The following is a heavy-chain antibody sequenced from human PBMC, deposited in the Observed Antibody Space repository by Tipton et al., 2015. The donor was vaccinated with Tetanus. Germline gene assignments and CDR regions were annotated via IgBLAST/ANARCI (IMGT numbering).Heavy chain of an antibody. CDR3: ARAGGGSWGNFDY. J-gene: IGHJ4*02. Sequence: PGLVKPSETLSLTCTVSGASIRGSSDYWGWIRQPPGKGLEWIGSIFYSGSTYSNPSLKSRVTISVDTSKNQFSLKLSSVTAADTAVYYCARAGGGSWGNFDYWGQGTLVTVSS. CDR1: GASIRGSSDY. V-gene: IGHV4-39*07. D-gene: IGHD6-13*01. CDR2: IFYSGST.